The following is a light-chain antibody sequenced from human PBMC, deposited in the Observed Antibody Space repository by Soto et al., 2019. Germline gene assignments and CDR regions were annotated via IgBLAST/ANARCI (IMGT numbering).Light chain of an antibody. V-gene: IGLV2-14*01. CDR1: SSDVGGYNH. Sequence: QSALTQPASVSGSPGQSITISCIGTSSDVGGYNHVSWYQQYPGKAPKLIIYELSNRPSGISNRFSGSKSGNTASLTISGLQTEDEADYYCSSYTSSSTLLYVFGTGTKLTVL. CDR2: ELS. CDR3: SSYTSSSTLLYV. J-gene: IGLJ1*01.